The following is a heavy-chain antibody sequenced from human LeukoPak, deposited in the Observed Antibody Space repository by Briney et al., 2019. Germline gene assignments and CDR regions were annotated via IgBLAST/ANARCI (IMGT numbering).Heavy chain of an antibody. Sequence: GGSLRLSCAASGFTFSSYWMHWVRQAPGKGLVWVSRINSDGSSTSYADSVKGRFTIPRDNAKNTLYLQMNSLRAEDTAVYYCAREGGSDFWSGYYWFDPWGQGTLVTVSS. CDR2: INSDGSST. CDR1: GFTFSSYW. V-gene: IGHV3-74*01. D-gene: IGHD3-3*01. CDR3: AREGGSDFWSGYYWFDP. J-gene: IGHJ5*02.